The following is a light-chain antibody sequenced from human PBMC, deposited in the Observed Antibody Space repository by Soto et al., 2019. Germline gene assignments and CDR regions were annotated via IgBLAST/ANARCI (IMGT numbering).Light chain of an antibody. Sequence: QSVLTQPPSASGTPGQRVTISCSGSSSNFGSYYVYWYQQLPGTAPKLLIYRNNQRPSGVPDRFSGSKSGTSASLAISGLRSEDEAVYYCAAWDDSLGAVFGGGTELTVL. CDR1: SSNFGSYY. J-gene: IGLJ2*01. V-gene: IGLV1-47*01. CDR2: RNN. CDR3: AAWDDSLGAV.